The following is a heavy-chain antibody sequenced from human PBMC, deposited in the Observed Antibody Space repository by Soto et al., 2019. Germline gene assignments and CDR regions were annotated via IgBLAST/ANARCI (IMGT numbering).Heavy chain of an antibody. Sequence: PGGSLRLSCTGSGFTFADYALNWFRQAPGKGLEWVAIIRSKAYGEAKDYAASVKGRFTVSRDNARNSLYLQMNSLRAEDTAVYYCARDLSWGSNWYYYMDVWGKGTTVTVSS. D-gene: IGHD7-27*01. J-gene: IGHJ6*03. CDR1: GFTFADYA. CDR3: ARDLSWGSNWYYYMDV. V-gene: IGHV3-49*03. CDR2: IRSKAYGEAK.